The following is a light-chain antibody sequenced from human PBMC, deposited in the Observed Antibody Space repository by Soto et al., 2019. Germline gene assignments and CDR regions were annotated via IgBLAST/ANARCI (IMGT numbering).Light chain of an antibody. CDR2: GAS. CDR3: QQYMSYWT. Sequence: DIQMTQSPSTLSASVGDRVTITCRASQSISSWLAWYQQKPGKAPKLLIYGASSLESGVPSRFSGSGSGTEFTLTISSLQPDDFATYSCQQYMSYWTFGQGNKV. CDR1: QSISSW. J-gene: IGKJ1*01. V-gene: IGKV1-5*01.